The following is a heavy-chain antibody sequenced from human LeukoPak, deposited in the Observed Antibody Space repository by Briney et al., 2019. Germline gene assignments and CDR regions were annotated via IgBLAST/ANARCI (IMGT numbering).Heavy chain of an antibody. Sequence: SETLSLTCAVSGGSISSSNWWSWVRQPPGKGLEWIGEIYHSGSTNYNPSLKSRVTISVDKSKNQFSLKLSSVTAADTAVYYCARSCSSTSCSTRYYYYYMDVWGKGTTVTVSS. CDR2: IYHSGST. D-gene: IGHD2-2*01. CDR1: GGSISSSNW. J-gene: IGHJ6*03. V-gene: IGHV4-4*02. CDR3: ARSCSSTSCSTRYYYYYMDV.